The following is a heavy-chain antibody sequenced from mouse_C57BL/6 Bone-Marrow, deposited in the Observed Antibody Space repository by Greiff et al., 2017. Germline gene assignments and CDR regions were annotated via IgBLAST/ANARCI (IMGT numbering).Heavy chain of an antibody. CDR3: ASDGYYPAWFAY. J-gene: IGHJ3*01. Sequence: VQLQQSGAELVKPGASVKLSCKASGYTFTDYYINWVKQRPGQGLEWIGKIGPGSGSTYYNEKFKGKATLTADKSSSTAYMQLSILTSEDSAVYVCASDGYYPAWFAYWGQGTLVTVSA. V-gene: IGHV1-77*01. CDR2: IGPGSGST. CDR1: GYTFTDYY. D-gene: IGHD2-3*01.